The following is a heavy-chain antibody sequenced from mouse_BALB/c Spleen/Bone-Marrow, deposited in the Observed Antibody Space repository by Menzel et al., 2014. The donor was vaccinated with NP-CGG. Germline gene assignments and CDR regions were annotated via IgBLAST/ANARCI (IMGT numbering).Heavy chain of an antibody. V-gene: IGHV1-15*01. CDR2: IDPETGGN. Sequence: LVESGAELVRPGASVTLSCKASGYTFTDYEIHWVKQTPVHGLEWIGAIDPETGGNAYNQKFKGKATLTADKSSSTAYMELRSLTSEDSAVYYCTRNWDDYFDYWGQGTTLTVSS. CDR3: TRNWDDYFDY. D-gene: IGHD4-1*01. CDR1: GYTFTDYE. J-gene: IGHJ2*01.